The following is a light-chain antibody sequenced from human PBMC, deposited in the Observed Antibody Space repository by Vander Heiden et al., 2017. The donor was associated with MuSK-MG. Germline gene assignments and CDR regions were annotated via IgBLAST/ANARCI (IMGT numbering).Light chain of an antibody. V-gene: IGKV1-39*01. CDR1: QSISSY. CDR3: QQSDSTPLT. J-gene: IGKJ4*01. Sequence: DIQMTQSPSSLSASVGDGVTITCRASQSISSYLNWYQQKPGKAPKLLIYAASTLQGGVPSRFSGSGSGTDFTLTISRLQPEDFATYYCQQSDSTPLTFGGGTKVEIK. CDR2: AAS.